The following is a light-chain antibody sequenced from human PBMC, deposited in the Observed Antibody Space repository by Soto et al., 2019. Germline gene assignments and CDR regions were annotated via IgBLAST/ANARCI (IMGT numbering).Light chain of an antibody. Sequence: AIQLTQSPSSLSASVGDRVTITCRASQGISSALAWYQQKPGKAPKLLIYDASSLESGVPSRFSGSGSGTDFTLTISSRQPEDVATYYCQQFNSYPRTFGQGTKLEIK. CDR1: QGISSA. CDR2: DAS. V-gene: IGKV1-13*02. CDR3: QQFNSYPRT. J-gene: IGKJ2*01.